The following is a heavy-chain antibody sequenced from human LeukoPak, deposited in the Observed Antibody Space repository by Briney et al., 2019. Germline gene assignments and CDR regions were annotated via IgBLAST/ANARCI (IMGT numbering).Heavy chain of an antibody. CDR1: GYTFTSYD. Sequence: GASVKVSCKASGYTFTSYDINWVRQATGQGLEWMGWMNPNSGNTGYAQKFQGRVTMTRNTSISTAYMELSSLRSEDTAVYYCARGLDPVDTAMATYYYYYYYMDVWGKGTTVTVSS. V-gene: IGHV1-8*01. J-gene: IGHJ6*03. CDR3: ARGLDPVDTAMATYYYYYYYMDV. CDR2: MNPNSGNT. D-gene: IGHD5-18*01.